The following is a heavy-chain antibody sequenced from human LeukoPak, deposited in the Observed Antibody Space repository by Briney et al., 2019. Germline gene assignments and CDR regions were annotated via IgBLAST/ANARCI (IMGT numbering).Heavy chain of an antibody. CDR2: ISSSSSYI. Sequence: GGSLRLSCAASGFTFSSYSMNWVRQAPGKGLEWVSSISSSSSYIYYADSVKGRFTISRDNAKNSLYLQMNSLRAEDTAVYYCARDPHYYGSGSYSPNWFDPWGQGTLVTVSS. V-gene: IGHV3-21*01. J-gene: IGHJ5*02. CDR1: GFTFSSYS. CDR3: ARDPHYYGSGSYSPNWFDP. D-gene: IGHD3-10*01.